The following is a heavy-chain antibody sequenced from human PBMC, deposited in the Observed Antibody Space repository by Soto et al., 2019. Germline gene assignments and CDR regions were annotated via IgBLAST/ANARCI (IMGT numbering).Heavy chain of an antibody. Sequence: SLRLSCATSGFTFTYFSISWVRQAPGRGLEWVGLIRSKDYGGTTEYAASVKGRFAISRDDSTGIAYLQMNSLKNEDTAVYYCTREIPYFDSWGQGTLVTVSS. J-gene: IGHJ4*02. CDR2: IRSKDYGGTT. V-gene: IGHV3-49*02. CDR3: TREIPYFDS. CDR1: GFTFTYFS.